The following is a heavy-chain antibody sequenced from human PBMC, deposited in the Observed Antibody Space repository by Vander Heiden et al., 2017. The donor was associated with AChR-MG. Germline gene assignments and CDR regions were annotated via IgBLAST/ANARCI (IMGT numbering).Heavy chain of an antibody. Sequence: QVQLQESGPGLVKPSETLSLTCAVSGGSISSSNWWSWVRQPPGKGLEWIGEIYHSGSTNYNPSLKSRVTISVDKSKNQFSLKLSSVTAADTAVYYCARETGLFWSGYRPYYFDYWGQGTLVTVSS. CDR2: IYHSGST. V-gene: IGHV4-4*02. CDR3: ARETGLFWSGYRPYYFDY. CDR1: GGSISSSNW. J-gene: IGHJ4*02. D-gene: IGHD3-3*01.